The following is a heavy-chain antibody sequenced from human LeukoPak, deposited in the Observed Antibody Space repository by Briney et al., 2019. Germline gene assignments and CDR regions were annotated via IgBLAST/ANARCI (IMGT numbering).Heavy chain of an antibody. CDR3: ARDHRYAFDN. CDR1: GFTFTDHW. CDR2: IGISSGNT. D-gene: IGHD5-12*01. V-gene: IGHV3-11*06. J-gene: IGHJ4*01. Sequence: PGGSLRLSCATSGFTFTDHWVAWVRQAPGKGLEWISYIGISSGNTKYADSVKGRFTISRDKARNSLYLQMNSLRVEDTAVYYCARDHRYAFDNWGHGTLVTVSS.